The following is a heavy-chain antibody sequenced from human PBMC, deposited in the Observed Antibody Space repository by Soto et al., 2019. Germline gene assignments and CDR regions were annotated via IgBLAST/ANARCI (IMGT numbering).Heavy chain of an antibody. V-gene: IGHV4-30-4*01. D-gene: IGHD6-19*01. CDR2: IFYSEST. CDR1: GDSISSGDYY. Sequence: SETLSLTCSVSGDSISSGDYYWSWIRQPPGKGLEWIGYIFYSESTYYNPSLKSRVTISMDTSKNQFSLKLRSVTAADTAVYYCARQIAVAGTFYFDYWGQGTLVTVSS. J-gene: IGHJ4*02. CDR3: ARQIAVAGTFYFDY.